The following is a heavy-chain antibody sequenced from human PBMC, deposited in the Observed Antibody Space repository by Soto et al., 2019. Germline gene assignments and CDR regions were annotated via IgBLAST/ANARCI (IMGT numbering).Heavy chain of an antibody. J-gene: IGHJ4*02. Sequence: PGGSLRLSCAASGFTFSSYAMHWVRQAPGKGLEWVAVISYDGSNKYYADSVKGRFTISRDNSKNTLYLQMNSLRAEDTAVYYCARTYYYDSSGIGYWGQGTLVTVSS. CDR3: ARTYYYDSSGIGY. D-gene: IGHD3-22*01. V-gene: IGHV3-30-3*01. CDR2: ISYDGSNK. CDR1: GFTFSSYA.